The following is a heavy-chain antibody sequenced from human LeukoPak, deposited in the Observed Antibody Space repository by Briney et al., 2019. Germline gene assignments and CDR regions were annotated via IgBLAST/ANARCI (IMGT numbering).Heavy chain of an antibody. V-gene: IGHV4-39*01. Sequence: PSETLSLTCAVSGYSISSSSYYWGWIRQPPGKGLEWIGSIYYSGSTYYNPSLKSRVTISVDMSKNQLSLKLSSVTAADTAVYYCARHKWELRTDWLDPWGQGTLVTVSS. CDR1: GYSISSSSYY. D-gene: IGHD1-26*01. CDR2: IYYSGST. CDR3: ARHKWELRTDWLDP. J-gene: IGHJ5*02.